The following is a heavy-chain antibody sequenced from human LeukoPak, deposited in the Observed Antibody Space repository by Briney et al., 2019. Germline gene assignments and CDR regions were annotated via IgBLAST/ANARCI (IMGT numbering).Heavy chain of an antibody. J-gene: IGHJ4*02. Sequence: GGSLRLSCAASGFTFSSYAMHWVRQAPGKGLEWVAVISYDGSNKYYADSVKGRFTISRDNAKNSLYLQMNSLRAEDTAVYYCARDAGATPYFDYWGQGTLVTVSS. D-gene: IGHD1-26*01. CDR1: GFTFSSYA. CDR3: ARDAGATPYFDY. V-gene: IGHV3-30*04. CDR2: ISYDGSNK.